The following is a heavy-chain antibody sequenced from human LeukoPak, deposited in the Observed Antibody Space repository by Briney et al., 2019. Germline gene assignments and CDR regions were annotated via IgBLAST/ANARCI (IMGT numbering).Heavy chain of an antibody. CDR2: FDPEDGET. V-gene: IGHV1-24*01. J-gene: IGHJ4*02. CDR1: GYTLTELS. Sequence: ASVKVSCKVSGYTLTELSMHWVRQAPGKGLERMGGFDPEDGETIYAQKFQGRVTMTEDTSTDTAYMELSSLRSEDTAVYYCVTEAIRYYYDSSGYYFDYWGQGTLVTVSS. D-gene: IGHD3-22*01. CDR3: VTEAIRYYYDSSGYYFDY.